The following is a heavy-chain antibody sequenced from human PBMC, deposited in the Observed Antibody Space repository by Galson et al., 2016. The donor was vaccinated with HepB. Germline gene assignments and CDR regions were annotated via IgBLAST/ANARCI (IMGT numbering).Heavy chain of an antibody. J-gene: IGHJ6*02. V-gene: IGHV1-18*01. D-gene: IGHD2-2*01. CDR3: ARDLVDCSSTSCQLVHYYYYGMDV. CDR1: GYTFTSYG. CDR2: TSAYNGKT. Sequence: SVKVSCKASGYTFTSYGISWVRQAPGQGLEWMGWTSAYNGKTNYAQKLQGRVTMTTDTSTSTAYMELRSLRSDDTAVYYCARDLVDCSSTSCQLVHYYYYGMDVWGRGTTVTVSS.